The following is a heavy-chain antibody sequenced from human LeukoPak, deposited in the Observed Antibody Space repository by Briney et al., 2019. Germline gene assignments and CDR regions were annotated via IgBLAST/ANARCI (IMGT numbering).Heavy chain of an antibody. D-gene: IGHD3-22*01. CDR1: GFTFSSYA. V-gene: IGHV3-30*04. J-gene: IGHJ4*02. CDR2: ISYDGSNK. Sequence: GRSLRLSCAASGFTFSSYAMHWVRQAPGKGLEWVAVISYDGSNKYYADSLRGRFTISRDNAKNSVYLQMNSLRAEDTAVYYCVSRYNSAYSFDYWGQGTLVTVSS. CDR3: VSRYNSAYSFDY.